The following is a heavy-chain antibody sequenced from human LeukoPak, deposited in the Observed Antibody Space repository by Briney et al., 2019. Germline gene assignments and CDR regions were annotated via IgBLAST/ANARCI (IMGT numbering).Heavy chain of an antibody. Sequence: GASLKISCKGSGYSFTSYWIGWVRQMPGRGLEWMGIIYPGDSDTRYSPSFQGQVTISADKSISTAYLQWSSLKASDTAMYYCARRRGRWLHPPWRAFDIWGQGTMVTVSS. V-gene: IGHV5-51*01. CDR3: ARRRGRWLHPPWRAFDI. CDR1: GYSFTSYW. D-gene: IGHD5-24*01. J-gene: IGHJ3*02. CDR2: IYPGDSDT.